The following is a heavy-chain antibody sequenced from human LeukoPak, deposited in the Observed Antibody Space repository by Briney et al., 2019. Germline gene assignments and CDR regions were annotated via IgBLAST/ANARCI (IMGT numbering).Heavy chain of an antibody. CDR2: IKQDGSEK. D-gene: IGHD3-9*01. Sequence: GGSLRLSCAASGFTFSSYWMSWVRQAPGKGLEWVANIKQDGSEKYYVDSLKGRFTISRDNAKNSLYLQMNSLRAEDTAVYYCARYDILTGYDLYFDYWGQGTLVTVSS. CDR3: ARYDILTGYDLYFDY. J-gene: IGHJ4*02. V-gene: IGHV3-7*01. CDR1: GFTFSSYW.